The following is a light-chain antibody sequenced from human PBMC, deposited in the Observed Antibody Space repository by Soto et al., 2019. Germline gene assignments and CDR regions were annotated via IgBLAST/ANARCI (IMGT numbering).Light chain of an antibody. CDR1: RSDVGGYNY. CDR3: SSYTSSSTYV. J-gene: IGLJ1*01. CDR2: DVT. Sequence: QSVLTQPASVSGSPGQSTTISCTGTRSDVGGYNYVYWHQQHPGKAPKLMIYDVTNRPSGVSDRFSGSKSGNTASLTISGLQAEDEADYYCSSYTSSSTYVFGAGTKATVL. V-gene: IGLV2-14*01.